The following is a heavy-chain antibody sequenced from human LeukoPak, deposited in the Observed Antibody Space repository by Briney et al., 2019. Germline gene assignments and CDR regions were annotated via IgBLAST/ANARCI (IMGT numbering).Heavy chain of an antibody. CDR2: INGSGGST. J-gene: IGHJ4*02. CDR3: AIVPAAITPPFDY. V-gene: IGHV3-23*01. D-gene: IGHD2-2*02. CDR1: GFTFSSYA. Sequence: PGGSLRLSCAASGFTFSSYAMSWVRQAPGKGLEWVSAINGSGGSTYYADSVKGRFTISRDNSKNTLYLQMNSLRAEDTAVYYCAIVPAAITPPFDYWGQGTLVIVSS.